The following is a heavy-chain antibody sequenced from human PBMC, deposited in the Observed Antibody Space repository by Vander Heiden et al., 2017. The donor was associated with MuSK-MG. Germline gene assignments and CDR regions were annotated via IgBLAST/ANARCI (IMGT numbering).Heavy chain of an antibody. CDR2: IRSKAYGGTT. D-gene: IGHD3-10*01. J-gene: IGHJ2*01. CDR3: TKDLRPVRGTSYWYFDL. V-gene: IGHV3-49*03. Sequence: EVQLVESGGGLVQPGRSLRLSCTASGFTFADYAMSWFRQAPGKGLEWVGFIRSKAYGGTTDYAASVKGRFTISRDDSKSIAYLQMNSLKTEDTAVYYCTKDLRPVRGTSYWYFDLWGRGTLVTVSS. CDR1: GFTFADYA.